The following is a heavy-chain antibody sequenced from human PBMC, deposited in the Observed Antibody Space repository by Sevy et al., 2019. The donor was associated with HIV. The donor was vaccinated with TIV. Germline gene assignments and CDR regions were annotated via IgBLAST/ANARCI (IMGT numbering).Heavy chain of an antibody. V-gene: IGHV3-23*01. CDR2: ISDGGGTT. J-gene: IGHJ3*02. CDR1: GFTFRNYV. CDR3: AKRVAGALAALDI. Sequence: GGSLRLSCAASGFTFRNYVMNWVRQPPGKGLEWVSVISDGGGTTYYADSVKGRFTISRDDSKSTLYLQMNSLRVEDTAGYVCAKRVAGALAALDIWGQGTMVTVSS. D-gene: IGHD2-15*01.